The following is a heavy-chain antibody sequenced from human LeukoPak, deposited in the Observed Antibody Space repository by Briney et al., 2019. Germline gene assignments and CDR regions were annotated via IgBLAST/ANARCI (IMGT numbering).Heavy chain of an antibody. Sequence: SETLSLTCTVSGGSISGDHWNWIRLPPGKGMEWIGYVYSSGNTNYNPSLKSRVTISIDTSKNQFSLKLSSVTAADTAVYYCARRIDFGIWGQGTMVTVSS. V-gene: IGHV4-59*08. CDR2: VYSSGNT. D-gene: IGHD2-15*01. CDR1: GGSISGDH. J-gene: IGHJ3*02. CDR3: ARRIDFGI.